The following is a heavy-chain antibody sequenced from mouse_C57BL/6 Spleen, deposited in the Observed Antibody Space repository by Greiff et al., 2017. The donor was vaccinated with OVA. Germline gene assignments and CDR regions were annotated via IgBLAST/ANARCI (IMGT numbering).Heavy chain of an antibody. Sequence: VQLQQSGPGLVQPSQSLSITCTVSGFSLTSYGVHWVRQSPGKGLEWLGVIWSGGSTDYNAAFISRLSISKDNSKSQVFFKMNSLQADDTAIYYWARGHYYGSSLDYGGQGTTLTVTS. CDR3: ARGHYYGSSLDY. CDR2: IWSGGST. D-gene: IGHD1-1*01. J-gene: IGHJ2*01. V-gene: IGHV2-2*01. CDR1: GFSLTSYG.